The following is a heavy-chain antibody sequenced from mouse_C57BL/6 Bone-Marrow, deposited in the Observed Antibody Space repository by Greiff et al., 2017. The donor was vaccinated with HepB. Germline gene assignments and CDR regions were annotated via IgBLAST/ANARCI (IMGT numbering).Heavy chain of an antibody. CDR3: ARYGSPWFAY. D-gene: IGHD1-1*01. CDR1: GYTFTSYW. V-gene: IGHV1-55*01. J-gene: IGHJ3*01. Sequence: QVQLQQPGAELVKPGASVKMSCKASGYTFTSYWITWVKQRPGQGLEWIGDIYPGSGSTNYNEKFKSKATLTVDTSSSTASMQLSSLTSEASAVHYCARYGSPWFAYWGQGTLVTVSA. CDR2: IYPGSGST.